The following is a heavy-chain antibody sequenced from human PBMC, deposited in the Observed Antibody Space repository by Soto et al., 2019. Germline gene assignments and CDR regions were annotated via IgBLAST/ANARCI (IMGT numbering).Heavy chain of an antibody. D-gene: IGHD4-17*01. J-gene: IGHJ4*02. CDR3: ATRTTVTTFDY. CDR2: IYFDGTT. V-gene: IGHV4-31*01. Sequence: QVQLQESGPGLVKPSQTLSLTCDVSGASVTRAGSYWGWIRQRPGQGLEWIGYIYFDGTTYYNPSLKSIVIISADTSRNQFSLSLSFLTAADTAVYYCATRTTVTTFDYWGQGTLVTVSS. CDR1: GASVTRAGSY.